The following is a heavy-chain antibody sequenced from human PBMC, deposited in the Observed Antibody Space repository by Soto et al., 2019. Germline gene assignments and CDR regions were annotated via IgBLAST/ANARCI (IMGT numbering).Heavy chain of an antibody. V-gene: IGHV1-46*01. CDR2: INPSGCGT. CDR1: GYTVISYY. D-gene: IGHD6-19*01. J-gene: IGHJ4*02. Sequence: ASVKVSCKASGYTVISYYMHWVRQAAGQGPESMGLINPSGCGTSYAQKFQDRLALTIDTSTRTDYIDVSSLIYGHTARYFFPRACWRAMAGTLVSYWGEGPLVTV. CDR3: PRACWRAMAGTLVSY.